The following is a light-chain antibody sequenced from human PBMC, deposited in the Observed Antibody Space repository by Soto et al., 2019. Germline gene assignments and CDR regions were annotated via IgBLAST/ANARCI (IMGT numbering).Light chain of an antibody. CDR2: EVV. CDR3: KSYAGSNTYV. Sequence: QSALTQPPSAPGSPGRSVTSSCPETRMDFGVYDFVSWYQHHPGRAPGLIIYEVVQRPSGVPDQFSGSKSGNTASLTVSGLQAADEADYFCKSYAGSNTYVFGSGTKLTVL. V-gene: IGLV2-8*01. J-gene: IGLJ1*01. CDR1: RMDFGVYDF.